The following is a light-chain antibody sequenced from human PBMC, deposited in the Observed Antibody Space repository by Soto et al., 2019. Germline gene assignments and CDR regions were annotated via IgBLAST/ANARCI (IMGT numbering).Light chain of an antibody. CDR2: GAS. J-gene: IGKJ2*01. V-gene: IGKV3-20*01. CDR1: QSVSSSY. CDR3: QQYRSSPPYT. Sequence: EIVLTQSPGTLSLSPGERATLSCRASQSVSSSYLAWYQQKPGQAPRLLIYGASSRATGIPDRFSGSGSGTDFTLTNSRLEPEDFAVYYCQQYRSSPPYTFGQGTKLEIK.